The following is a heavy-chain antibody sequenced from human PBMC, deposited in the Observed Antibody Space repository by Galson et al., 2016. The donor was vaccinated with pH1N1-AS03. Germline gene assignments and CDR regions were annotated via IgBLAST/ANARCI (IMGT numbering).Heavy chain of an antibody. CDR2: IYSGGRT. Sequence: SLRLSCAASGLTVNTNYMSWVRQAPGKGLEWVSTIYSGGRTYYADSVKGRFTISRDNFENMVYLQMNSLRPEDTAVYYCAGDEGFANGINVWGQGTTVTVPS. J-gene: IGHJ6*02. V-gene: IGHV3-53*05. D-gene: IGHD3-3*01. CDR1: GLTVNTNY. CDR3: AGDEGFANGINV.